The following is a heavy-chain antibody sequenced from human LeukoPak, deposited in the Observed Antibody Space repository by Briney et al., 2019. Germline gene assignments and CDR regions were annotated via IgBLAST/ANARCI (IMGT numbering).Heavy chain of an antibody. J-gene: IGHJ4*02. Sequence: GGSLRLSCAASGFTFSSYAMSWVRQAPGKGLEWVSAISGSGGSAYYADSVKGRFTISRDNSKNTLYLQMNSLRAEDTAVYYCAKSLGVVRGVYLWGQGTLVTVSS. CDR2: ISGSGGSA. CDR3: AKSLGVVRGVYL. V-gene: IGHV3-23*01. CDR1: GFTFSSYA. D-gene: IGHD3-10*01.